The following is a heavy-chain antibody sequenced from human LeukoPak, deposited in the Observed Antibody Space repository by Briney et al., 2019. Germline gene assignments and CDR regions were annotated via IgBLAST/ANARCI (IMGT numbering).Heavy chain of an antibody. J-gene: IGHJ3*02. V-gene: IGHV1-69*05. CDR2: IIPIFGTA. CDR1: GGTFSSYA. D-gene: IGHD6-19*01. Sequence: KVSCKASGGTFSSYAISWVRQAPGQGLEWMGRIIPIFGTANYAQKFQGRVTITTDESTSTAYMELSSLRSEDTAVYYCARDLGIAVVGEAFDIWGQVTMVTVSS. CDR3: ARDLGIAVVGEAFDI.